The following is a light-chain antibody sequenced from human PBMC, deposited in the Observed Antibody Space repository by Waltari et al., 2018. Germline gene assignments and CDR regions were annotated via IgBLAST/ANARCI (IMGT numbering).Light chain of an antibody. V-gene: IGLV2-14*03. CDR1: SSDIGAYDN. CDR2: DVA. J-gene: IGLJ3*02. Sequence: QSALTQPASVSGSPGQSITISCTGTSSDIGAYDNVFWYQQHPGKAPNLMIYDVAKRPSGVSNRFSGSKSGYTASLTISGLQAEDEADYHCSAYRGSFTLVFGGGTKVTVL. CDR3: SAYRGSFTLV.